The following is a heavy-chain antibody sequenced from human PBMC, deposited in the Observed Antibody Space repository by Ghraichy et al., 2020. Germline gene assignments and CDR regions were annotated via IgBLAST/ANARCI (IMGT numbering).Heavy chain of an antibody. Sequence: SQTRSLTCVISGDSVSSNVAAWNWIRESPSRGLEWLGRTYYRSKWNNEYAVSVKSRITINPETSKNQLSLRMNSVTPEDTDVYYCVREGGSYYTDWGQGTLVTVSS. J-gene: IGHJ4*02. D-gene: IGHD1-26*01. CDR1: GDSVSSNVAA. CDR2: TYYRSKWNN. CDR3: VREGGSYYTD. V-gene: IGHV6-1*01.